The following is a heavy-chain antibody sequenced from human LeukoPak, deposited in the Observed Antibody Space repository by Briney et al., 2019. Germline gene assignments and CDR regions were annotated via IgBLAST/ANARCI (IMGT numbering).Heavy chain of an antibody. CDR1: GFTFSGYS. CDR2: ISSSSSYI. Sequence: SGGSLRLSCAASGFTFSGYSMTWVRQAPGKGLEWVSSISSSSSYIYYADSVKGRFTISRDNAKNSLYLQMNSLRAEDTAVYYCASGTAAAGEDYWGQGTLVTVSS. D-gene: IGHD6-13*01. V-gene: IGHV3-21*04. J-gene: IGHJ4*02. CDR3: ASGTAAAGEDY.